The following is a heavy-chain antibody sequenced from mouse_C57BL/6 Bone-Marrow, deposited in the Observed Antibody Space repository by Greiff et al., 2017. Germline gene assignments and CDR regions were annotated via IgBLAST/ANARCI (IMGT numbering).Heavy chain of an antibody. CDR2: IWSDGST. V-gene: IGHV2-6*03. J-gene: IGHJ4*01. D-gene: IGHD2-1*01. Sequence: VQLQQSGPGLVAPSQSLSTTCTVSGFSLTSYGVHWVRQPPGKGLEWLVVIWSDGSTTYNSALKSRLSISKDNSKSQVFLKMNSLQTDDTAMYYCARSYGNYLYYAMDYWGQGTSVTVSS. CDR1: GFSLTSYG. CDR3: ARSYGNYLYYAMDY.